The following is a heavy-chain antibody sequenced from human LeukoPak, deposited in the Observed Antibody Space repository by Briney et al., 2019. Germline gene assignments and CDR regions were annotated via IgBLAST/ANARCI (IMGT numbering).Heavy chain of an antibody. V-gene: IGHV4-4*07. CDR3: ASVSYYGSGSDAFDI. J-gene: IGHJ3*02. CDR1: GGSISSYY. D-gene: IGHD3-10*01. Sequence: PSETLSLTCTVSGGSISSYYWSWIRQPAGKGLEWIGRIYTSGSTNYNPSLKSRVTMSVDTSKNQFSLKLSSVTAADTAVYYCASVSYYGSGSDAFDIWGQGTLVTVSS. CDR2: IYTSGST.